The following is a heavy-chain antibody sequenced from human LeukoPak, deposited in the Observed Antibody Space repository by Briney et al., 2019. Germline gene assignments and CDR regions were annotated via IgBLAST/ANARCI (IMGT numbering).Heavy chain of an antibody. CDR1: GYTFTSYD. CDR3: ARGYHQLVRTNHY. Sequence: ASVKVSCKASGYTFTSYDINRVRQATGQGLEWMGWMNPNSGNTGYAQKFQGRVTMTRNTSISTAYMELSSMRSEDTAVYYCARGYHQLVRTNHYWGQGTLVTVSS. D-gene: IGHD2-2*01. CDR2: MNPNSGNT. J-gene: IGHJ4*02. V-gene: IGHV1-8*01.